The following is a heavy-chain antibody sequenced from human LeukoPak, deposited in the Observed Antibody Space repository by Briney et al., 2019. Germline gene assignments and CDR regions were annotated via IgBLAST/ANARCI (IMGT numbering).Heavy chain of an antibody. V-gene: IGHV4-59*08. J-gene: IGHJ4*02. CDR1: GGSISSYY. Sequence: SETLSLTCTVSGGSISSYYWSWIRQPPGKGLEWIGYIYYSGSTNYNPSLKSRVTISVDTSKNQFSLKLSSVTAADTAVYYCARHKEQWSSFDYWGQGTLVTVS. D-gene: IGHD6-19*01. CDR2: IYYSGST. CDR3: ARHKEQWSSFDY.